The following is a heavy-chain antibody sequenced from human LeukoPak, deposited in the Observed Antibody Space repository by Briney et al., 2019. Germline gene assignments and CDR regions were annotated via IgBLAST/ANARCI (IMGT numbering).Heavy chain of an antibody. CDR2: IYTSGST. D-gene: IGHD3-22*01. CDR1: GGSISSGSYY. CDR3: ARHPGSGYLYKVAFDI. J-gene: IGHJ3*02. Sequence: SETLSLTCTVSGGSISSGSYYWSWIRQPAGKGLEWIGRIYTSGSTNYNSSLKSRVTISEDTSKNRISLKLSSVTAADTAVYYCARHPGSGYLYKVAFDIWGQGTMVTVSS. V-gene: IGHV4-61*02.